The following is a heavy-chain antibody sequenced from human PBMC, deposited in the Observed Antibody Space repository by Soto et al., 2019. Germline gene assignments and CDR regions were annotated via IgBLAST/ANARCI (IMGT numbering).Heavy chain of an antibody. Sequence: GASVKVSCKASGGTFSSYTISWVRQAPGQGLEWMGRIIPILGIANYAQKFQGRVTITADKSTSTAYMELSSLRSEDTAVYYCASQDIVVVVAAPYFDYWGQGTLVTVSS. CDR2: IIPILGIA. V-gene: IGHV1-69*02. CDR1: GGTFSSYT. J-gene: IGHJ4*02. CDR3: ASQDIVVVVAAPYFDY. D-gene: IGHD2-15*01.